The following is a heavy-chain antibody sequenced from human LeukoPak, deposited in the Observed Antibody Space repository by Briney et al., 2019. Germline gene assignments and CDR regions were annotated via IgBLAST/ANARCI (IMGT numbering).Heavy chain of an antibody. V-gene: IGHV4-34*01. CDR2: IYHSGST. J-gene: IGHJ4*02. Sequence: SETLSLTCAVYGASLNGHYWSWIRQPPGKGLEWIGSIYHSGSTYYNPSLKSRVTISVDTSKNQFSLKLSSVTAADTAVYYCARDPVSYDFWSGFFDYWGQGTLVTVSS. D-gene: IGHD3-3*01. CDR1: GASLNGHY. CDR3: ARDPVSYDFWSGFFDY.